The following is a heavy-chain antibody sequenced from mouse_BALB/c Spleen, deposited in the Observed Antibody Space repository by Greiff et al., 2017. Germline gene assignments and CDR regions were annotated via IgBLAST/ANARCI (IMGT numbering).Heavy chain of an antibody. CDR1: GFSLTSYG. CDR3: ARNYRYDWFAY. J-gene: IGHJ3*01. CDR2: IWAGGST. V-gene: IGHV2-9*02. D-gene: IGHD2-14*01. Sequence: VKLMESGPGLVAPSQSLSITCTVSGFSLTSYGVHWVRQPPGKGLEWLGVIWAGGSTNYNSALMSRLSISKDNSKSQVFLKMNSLQTDDTAMYYCARNYRYDWFAYWGQGTLVTVSA.